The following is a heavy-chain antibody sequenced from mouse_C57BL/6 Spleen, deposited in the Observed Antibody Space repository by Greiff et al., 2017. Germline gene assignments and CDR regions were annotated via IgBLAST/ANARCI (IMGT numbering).Heavy chain of an antibody. Sequence: VKLMESGPGLVAPSQSLSITCTVSGFSLTSYGVDWVRQSPGKGLEWLGVIWGVGSTNYNSALKSRLSISQDNSKSQVFLKMNSLQTDDTAMYYCARELGPGFAYWGQGTLVTVSA. CDR3: ARELGPGFAY. CDR1: GFSLTSYG. D-gene: IGHD4-1*01. V-gene: IGHV2-6*01. CDR2: IWGVGST. J-gene: IGHJ3*01.